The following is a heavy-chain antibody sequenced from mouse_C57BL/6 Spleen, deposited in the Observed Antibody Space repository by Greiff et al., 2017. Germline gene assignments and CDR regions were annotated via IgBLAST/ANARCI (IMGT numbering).Heavy chain of an antibody. V-gene: IGHV1-85*01. CDR3: ARGNWVYYFDY. D-gene: IGHD4-1*01. CDR2: IYPRDGST. CDR1: GYTFTSYD. Sequence: VQLVESGPELVKPGASVKLSCKASGYTFTSYDINWVKQRPGQGLEWIGWIYPRDGSTKYNEKFKGKATLTVDTSSSTAYMELHSLTSEDSAVYFCARGNWVYYFDYWGQGTTLTVSS. J-gene: IGHJ2*01.